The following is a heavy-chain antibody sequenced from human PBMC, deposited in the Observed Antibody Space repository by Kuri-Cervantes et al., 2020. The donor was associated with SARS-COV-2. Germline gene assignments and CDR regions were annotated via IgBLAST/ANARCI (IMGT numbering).Heavy chain of an antibody. V-gene: IGHV3-23*01. D-gene: IGHD3-3*01. CDR1: GFTFSSYA. CDR2: ISGSGGST. J-gene: IGHJ6*03. Sequence: GESLKISCAASGFTFSSYAMSWVRQAPGKGLEWVSAISGSGGSTYYADSVKGRFTISRDNSKNTLYLQMNSLRAEDTAVYYCARGTYYDFWSGSWAAHYYYMDVWGKGTTVTVSS. CDR3: ARGTYYDFWSGSWAAHYYYMDV.